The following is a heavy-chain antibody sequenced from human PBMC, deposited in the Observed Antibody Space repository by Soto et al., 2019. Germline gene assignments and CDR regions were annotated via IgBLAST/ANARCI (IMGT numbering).Heavy chain of an antibody. D-gene: IGHD2-2*01. CDR1: GFTFSSYA. Sequence: EVQLLESGGGLVQPGGSLRLSCAASGFTFSSYAMSWVRQAPGKGLEWVSAISGSGGSTYYADSVKGRFTISRDNSKNTVYLQMNSLRAEDTAVYYCAKEAGYCSTTNCYGGARDYWGQGTLVTVSS. CDR3: AKEAGYCSTTNCYGGARDY. V-gene: IGHV3-23*01. CDR2: ISGSGGST. J-gene: IGHJ4*02.